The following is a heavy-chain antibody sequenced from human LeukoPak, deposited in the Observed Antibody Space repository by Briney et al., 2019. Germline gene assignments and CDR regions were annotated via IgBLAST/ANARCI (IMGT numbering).Heavy chain of an antibody. D-gene: IGHD5-18*01. J-gene: IGHJ4*02. Sequence: PGRSLRLSCAASGFTFDDYAMHWVRQAPGKGLEWASGISWNSGSIGYADSVKGRFTISRDNAKNSLYLQMNSLRAEDTALYYCAKDYTAMARGMEYWGQGTLVTVSS. CDR1: GFTFDDYA. CDR2: ISWNSGSI. CDR3: AKDYTAMARGMEY. V-gene: IGHV3-9*01.